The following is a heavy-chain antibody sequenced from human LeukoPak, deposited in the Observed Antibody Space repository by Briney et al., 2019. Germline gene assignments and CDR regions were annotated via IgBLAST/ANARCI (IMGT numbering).Heavy chain of an antibody. CDR3: ARDFSSGWYYHYYYYGMDV. CDR2: IKQDGSEK. J-gene: IGHJ6*02. V-gene: IGHV3-7*01. Sequence: GESLRLSCAASGFTFSSHWMSWVRQAPGKGLEWVANIKQDGSEKYYVDSVKGRFTISRDNAKNSLYLQMNSLRAEDTAVYYCARDFSSGWYYHYYYYGMDVWGQGTTVTVSS. CDR1: GFTFSSHW. D-gene: IGHD6-19*01.